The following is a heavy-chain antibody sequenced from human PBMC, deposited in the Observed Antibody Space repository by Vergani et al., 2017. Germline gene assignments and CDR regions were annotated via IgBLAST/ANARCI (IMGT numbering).Heavy chain of an antibody. Sequence: QVQLVQSGAEVKKPGSSVKVSCKASGGTFSSYAISWVRQAPGQGLEWMGRIIPIFGTANYAQKFQGRVTITADESTSTAYTELSSLRSEDTAVYYCARDKGYYYESTRFGVFDPWGQGTLVTVSS. D-gene: IGHD3-22*01. CDR2: IIPIFGTA. J-gene: IGHJ5*02. V-gene: IGHV1-69*13. CDR1: GGTFSSYA. CDR3: ARDKGYYYESTRFGVFDP.